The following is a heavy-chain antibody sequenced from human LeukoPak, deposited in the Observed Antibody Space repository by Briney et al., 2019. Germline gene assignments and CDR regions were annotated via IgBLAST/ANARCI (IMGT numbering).Heavy chain of an antibody. CDR3: TRMTTGHDF. CDR1: GVSFNDYY. Sequence: PSETLSLTCAVSGVSFNDYYWSWVRQTPGKGLEWNGEINHSGYTNDSPSLKSRVTLSIDTSRKQFSLNLRSVTVADSGIYYCTRMTTGHDFWGQGTRVSVST. D-gene: IGHD4-17*01. V-gene: IGHV4-34*01. CDR2: INHSGYT. J-gene: IGHJ4*02.